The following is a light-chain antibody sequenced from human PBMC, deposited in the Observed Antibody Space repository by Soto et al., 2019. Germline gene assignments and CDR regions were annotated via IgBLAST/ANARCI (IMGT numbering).Light chain of an antibody. Sequence: QSALTQPASVSGSPGQSITISCTGTSSDVGGYNYVSWYQPHSGKAPKLMIYEVSNRPSGVSNRFSGAKSGNTASLTISGLQAEDEADYYCSSYTSSSTVVFGGGTKLTVL. V-gene: IGLV2-14*01. CDR3: SSYTSSSTVV. CDR1: SSDVGGYNY. J-gene: IGLJ2*01. CDR2: EVS.